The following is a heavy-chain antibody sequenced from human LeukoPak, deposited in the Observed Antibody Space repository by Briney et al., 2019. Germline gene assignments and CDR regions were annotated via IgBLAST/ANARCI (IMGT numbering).Heavy chain of an antibody. CDR3: ASDGGSDHHGLFDY. CDR1: GFTFSSYA. CDR2: ISYNGVNK. V-gene: IGHV3-30*04. J-gene: IGHJ4*02. D-gene: IGHD5-12*01. Sequence: AGGSLRLSCAASGFTFSSYAMHWVRQAPGKGLEWVAVISYNGVNKNYADSVKGRFTISRDNSKNTLYLQMNSLRAEDTAVYYCASDGGSDHHGLFDYWGQGTLVTVSS.